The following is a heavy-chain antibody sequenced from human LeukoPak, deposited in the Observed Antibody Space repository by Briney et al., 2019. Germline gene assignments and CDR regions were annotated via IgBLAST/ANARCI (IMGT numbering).Heavy chain of an antibody. CDR3: ARGIAAAADKGGYYYYYYGMDV. CDR2: INPNSGGK. CDR1: GYTFTGYY. J-gene: IGHJ6*02. D-gene: IGHD6-13*01. V-gene: IGHV1-2*02. Sequence: ASVKVSCKASGYTFTGYYILWVRHAPGQARVWMGWINPNSGGKNYAQKFQGRVTMTRDTSISTAYMELSRLRSDDTAVYYCARGIAAAADKGGYYYYYYGMDVWGQGTTVTVSS.